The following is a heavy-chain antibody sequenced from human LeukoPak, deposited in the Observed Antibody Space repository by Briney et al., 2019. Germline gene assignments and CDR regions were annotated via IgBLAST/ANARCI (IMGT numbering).Heavy chain of an antibody. V-gene: IGHV1-46*01. CDR1: GYTLTELS. CDR3: ASVYKYGMDV. CDR2: INPSGGST. Sequence: ASVKVSCKVSGYTLTELSMRWVRQAPGQGLEWMAIINPSGGSTSHAQKFQGRVTMTRDTSASTVYMELSSLRSEDTAVYYCASVYKYGMDVWGQGTTVTVSS. J-gene: IGHJ6*02.